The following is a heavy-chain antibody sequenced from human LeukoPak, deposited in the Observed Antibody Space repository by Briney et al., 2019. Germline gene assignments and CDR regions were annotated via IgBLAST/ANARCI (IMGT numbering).Heavy chain of an antibody. V-gene: IGHV4-39*01. CDR2: IYFSGTS. D-gene: IGHD3-16*01. CDR3: ARHAWGLNAFDV. CDR1: SASISSTNHN. Sequence: SETLSLTCTVSSASISSTNHNWGWLRQPPGKGPEWIGNIYFSGTSYYNPSLKSRVIISVDASKSQFSLKLNSVTAADTAVYYCARHAWGLNAFDVWGRGTMVIVSS. J-gene: IGHJ3*01.